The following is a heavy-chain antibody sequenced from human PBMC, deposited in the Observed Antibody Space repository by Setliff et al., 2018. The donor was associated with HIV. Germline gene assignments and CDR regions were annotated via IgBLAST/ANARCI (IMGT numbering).Heavy chain of an antibody. CDR2: IYHSGRT. CDR1: DYSISSGYF. CDR3: ARGKNNGRFLEKIHGAFNV. V-gene: IGHV4-38-2*02. D-gene: IGHD3-3*01. J-gene: IGHJ3*01. Sequence: SETLSLTCTVSDYSISSGYFWGWIRQPPGKGLEWIGTIYHSGRTDYNPSLETRATISVDTSKNQFSLRLTSVTAADTAVYYCARGKNNGRFLEKIHGAFNVWGRGTLVTVSS.